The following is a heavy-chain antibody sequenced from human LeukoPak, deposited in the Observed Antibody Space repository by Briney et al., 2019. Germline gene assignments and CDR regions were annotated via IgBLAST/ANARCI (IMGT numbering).Heavy chain of an antibody. CDR2: ISAYNGDT. Sequence: ASVKVSCKASGYIFNIYGITWVRQAPGQGLEWMGWISAYNGDTNYAQRFQGRLTVTTDTSTSTAYMELKNLRSDDTAVYYCARAGDAFDIWGQGTMVTVSS. CDR3: ARAGDAFDI. CDR1: GYIFNIYG. J-gene: IGHJ3*02. V-gene: IGHV1-18*01.